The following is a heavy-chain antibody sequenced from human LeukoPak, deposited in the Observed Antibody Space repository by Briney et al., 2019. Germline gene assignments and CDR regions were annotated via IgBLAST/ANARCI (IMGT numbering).Heavy chain of an antibody. V-gene: IGHV5-51*01. CDR3: ARRGGSYSLELFAFNI. J-gene: IGHJ3*02. CDR2: IYPGDSDT. D-gene: IGHD1-26*01. CDR1: GYSFSSYW. Sequence: GESLKISCKGSGYSFSSYWIAWVRQMPGKGLEWMGIIYPGDSDTRYSPSFQGQVTMSADKSISTAYLQRSSLKASDTAMYYCARRGGSYSLELFAFNIWGQGTMVTVSS.